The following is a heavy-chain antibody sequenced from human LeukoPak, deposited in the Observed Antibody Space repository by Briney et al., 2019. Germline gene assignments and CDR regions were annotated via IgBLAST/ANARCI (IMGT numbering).Heavy chain of an antibody. CDR1: GGSISSSSYY. CDR2: IYYSGST. CDR3: ARGKNTYYYYMDV. V-gene: IGHV4-39*07. Sequence: SETLSLTCTVSGGSISSSSYYWGWIRQPPGKGLEWIGYIYYSGSTYYNPSLKSRVTISVDTSKNQFSLKLSSVTAADTAVYYCARGKNTYYYYMDVWGKGTTVTVSS. J-gene: IGHJ6*03.